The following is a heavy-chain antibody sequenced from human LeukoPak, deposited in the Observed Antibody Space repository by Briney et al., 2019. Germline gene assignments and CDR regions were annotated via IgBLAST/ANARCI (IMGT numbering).Heavy chain of an antibody. Sequence: ASVKVSCKASGYTFTGYYMHWVRQAPGQGLEWMGWISPSTGGTNYAQKFQGRVTMTRDTSISTAYMELSRLRSNDTAMYYCAKAQWLTFDAFDFWGQGTMVTVSS. D-gene: IGHD2/OR15-2a*01. CDR2: ISPSTGGT. CDR1: GYTFTGYY. CDR3: AKAQWLTFDAFDF. J-gene: IGHJ3*01. V-gene: IGHV1-2*02.